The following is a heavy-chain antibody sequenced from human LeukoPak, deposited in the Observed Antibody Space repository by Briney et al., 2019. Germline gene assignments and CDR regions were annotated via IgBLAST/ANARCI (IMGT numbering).Heavy chain of an antibody. CDR2: TYPGNSDT. V-gene: IGHV5-51*01. J-gene: IGHJ4*02. D-gene: IGHD3-22*01. CDR1: GYSFTSYW. CDR3: ASSGYDSSGYYLDFDY. Sequence: GEALQISCKGSGYSFTSYWIGWVRQMPGKGLEWMGITYPGNSDTRYNPSFQGQVTISSDNSISTAYLQWRSLKASDTAMYYCASSGYDSSGYYLDFDYWGQGTLVAVSS.